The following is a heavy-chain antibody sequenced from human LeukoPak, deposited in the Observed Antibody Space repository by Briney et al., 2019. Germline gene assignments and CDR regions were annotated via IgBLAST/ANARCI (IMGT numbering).Heavy chain of an antibody. CDR2: IRSKANSYAT. V-gene: IGHV3-73*01. CDR1: GFTFSGSA. D-gene: IGHD2-15*01. CDR3: TRHKEGYCSGGSCSGNYYYYYMDV. J-gene: IGHJ6*03. Sequence: GSLRLSCAASGFTFSGSAMHWVRQASGKGLEWVGRIRSKANSYATAYAASVKGRFTISRDDSKNTAYLQMNSLKTEDTAVYYCTRHKEGYCSGGSCSGNYYYYYMDVWGKGTTVTVSS.